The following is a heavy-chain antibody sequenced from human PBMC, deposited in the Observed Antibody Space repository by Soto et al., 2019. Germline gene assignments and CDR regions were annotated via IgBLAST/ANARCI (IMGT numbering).Heavy chain of an antibody. Sequence: QVQLQESGPGLVKPSQTLSLTCTVSGGSISSGGYYWSWIRQHPGKGLEWIGYIYYSGGTYYNPSLKSRVTISVDTSKNQFSLKLSSVTAADTAVYYCARANYGDYSGPPGYFDLWGRGTLVTVSS. CDR2: IYYSGGT. D-gene: IGHD4-17*01. CDR3: ARANYGDYSGPPGYFDL. CDR1: GGSISSGGYY. J-gene: IGHJ2*01. V-gene: IGHV4-31*03.